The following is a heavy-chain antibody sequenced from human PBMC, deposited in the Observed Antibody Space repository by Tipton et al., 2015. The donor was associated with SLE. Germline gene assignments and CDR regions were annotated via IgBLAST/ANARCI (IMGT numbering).Heavy chain of an antibody. J-gene: IGHJ6*02. Sequence: LRLSCAASGFTFNNYYWNWIRQPPGKGLEWIGEINHSGSTNYNPSLKSRVTISVDTSKNQFSLKLSSVTAADTAVYYCAREASYPFGMDVWGQGTTVTVS. V-gene: IGHV4-34*01. CDR2: INHSGST. CDR1: GFTFNNYY. CDR3: AREASYPFGMDV. D-gene: IGHD1-26*01.